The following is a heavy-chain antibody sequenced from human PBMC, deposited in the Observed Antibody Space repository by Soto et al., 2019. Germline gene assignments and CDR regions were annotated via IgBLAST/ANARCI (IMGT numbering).Heavy chain of an antibody. CDR2: IWYDGNNK. V-gene: IGHV3-33*01. J-gene: IGHJ4*02. D-gene: IGHD3-22*01. CDR1: GFTFTNHG. CDR3: ARDKIYDSSGALDY. Sequence: RLSCAASGFTFTNHGMHWVRQAPGKGLEWVAVIWYDGNNKYYADSVKGRFTISRDNSKNTLYLQMNSLRADDTAVYYCARDKIYDSSGALDYWGQGTTVTVSS.